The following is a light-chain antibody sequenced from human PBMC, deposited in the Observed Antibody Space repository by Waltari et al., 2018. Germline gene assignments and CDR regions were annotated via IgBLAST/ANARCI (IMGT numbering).Light chain of an antibody. J-gene: IGLJ2*01. CDR2: DVT. Sequence: QSALTQPPSASGSPGQSLTISCTGTSTDVGGYNYVSWYQQYPGKVPKIIIYDVTKRPSGVPDRFSGSKSGNEASLTVSGLRAEDEADYFCSSFGPSNTVVFGGGTKLTVL. CDR1: STDVGGYNY. CDR3: SSFGPSNTVV. V-gene: IGLV2-8*01.